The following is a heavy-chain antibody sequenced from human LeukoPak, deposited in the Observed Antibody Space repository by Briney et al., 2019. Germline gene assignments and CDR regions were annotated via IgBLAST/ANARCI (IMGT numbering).Heavy chain of an antibody. D-gene: IGHD2-15*01. CDR2: IYNSGRT. CDR1: GGSLCSSTYY. CDR3: ARHGLYVGAAPHDY. Sequence: SETLSLTCTLSGGSLCSSTYYWGWIRQPPGKWLEWIGSIYNSGRTYYNPSLESRVTMSVDTSKNQFSLKLSYVTAPATAVYYCARHGLYVGAAPHDYWGQGTLVTVSS. V-gene: IGHV4-39*01. J-gene: IGHJ4*02.